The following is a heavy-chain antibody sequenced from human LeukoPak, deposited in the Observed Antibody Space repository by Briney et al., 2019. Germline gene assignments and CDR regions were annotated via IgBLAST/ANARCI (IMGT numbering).Heavy chain of an antibody. Sequence: SVKVSCKASGGTFSGHAISWVRQAPGQGLEWMGGIILFLDTPNYAQKFKGRVTVTADESTSTAYMELSSLRSEDTAVYYCARRYYDTSGYYYPLDYWGQGTLVTVSS. CDR1: GGTFSGHA. CDR3: ARRYYDTSGYYYPLDY. V-gene: IGHV1-69*13. J-gene: IGHJ4*02. D-gene: IGHD3-22*01. CDR2: IILFLDTP.